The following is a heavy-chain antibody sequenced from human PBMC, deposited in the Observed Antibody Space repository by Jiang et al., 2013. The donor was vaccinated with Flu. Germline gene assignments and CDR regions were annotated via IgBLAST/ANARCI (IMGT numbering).Heavy chain of an antibody. CDR2: TNNDGSST. V-gene: IGHV3-74*01. CDR3: ARETRGHYYYGMDV. CDR1: GFTFSSYW. J-gene: IGHJ6*02. D-gene: IGHD1/OR15-1a*01. Sequence: QLVESGGGLVQPGGSLRLSCAASGFTFSSYWMHWVRQAPGKGLVWLSRTNNDGSSTTYADSVKGRFTISRDNANNALYLQMNSLRAEDTAVYYCARETRGHYYYGMDVWGQGTTVTVSS.